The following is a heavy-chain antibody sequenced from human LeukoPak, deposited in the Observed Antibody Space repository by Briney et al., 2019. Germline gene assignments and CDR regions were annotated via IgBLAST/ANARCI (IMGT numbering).Heavy chain of an antibody. CDR3: AIYNYYDSSGYYSTTNIWFDP. D-gene: IGHD3-22*01. V-gene: IGHV1-8*01. J-gene: IGHJ5*02. Sequence: ASVKVSCKASGYTFTSYDINWVRQATGQGLGWMGWMNPNRGNTGYAQKFQGRVTMTRNTSISTAYMELSSLRSEDTAVYYCAIYNYYDSSGYYSTTNIWFDPWGQGTLVTVS. CDR2: MNPNRGNT. CDR1: GYTFTSYD.